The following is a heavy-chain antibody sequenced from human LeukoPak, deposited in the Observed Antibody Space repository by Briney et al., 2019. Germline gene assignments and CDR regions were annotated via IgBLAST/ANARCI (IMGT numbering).Heavy chain of an antibody. J-gene: IGHJ5*01. CDR3: ARDRVGSWYGTGWFDS. Sequence: SQTLSLTCTVSGGSISSGGYYWSWIRQHPGKGLEWIGYIYYSGSTYYNPSLKSRVTISVDTSKNQFSLKLSSVTAADTAVYYCARDRVGSWYGTGWFDSWGQGTLVTVSS. CDR2: IYYSGST. V-gene: IGHV4-31*03. CDR1: GGSISSGGYY. D-gene: IGHD6-13*01.